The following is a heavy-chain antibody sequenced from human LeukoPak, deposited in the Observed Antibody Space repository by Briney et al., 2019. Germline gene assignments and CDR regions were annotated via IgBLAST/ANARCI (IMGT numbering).Heavy chain of an antibody. J-gene: IGHJ4*02. CDR2: INYSGST. V-gene: IGHV4-59*08. CDR3: ARLLRLRLGELSSFRYYFDY. CDR1: GASISSYY. D-gene: IGHD3-16*02. Sequence: PSETLSLTCTVSGASISSYYWSWIRQPPGKGLEWIGYINYSGSTNYNPSLKSRVTTSVDTSKNQFSLKLSSVTAADTAVYYCARLLRLRLGELSSFRYYFDYWGQGTLVTVSS.